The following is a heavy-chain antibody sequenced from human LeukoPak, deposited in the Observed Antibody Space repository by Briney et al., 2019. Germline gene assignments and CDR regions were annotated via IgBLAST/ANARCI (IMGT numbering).Heavy chain of an antibody. Sequence: GGSLRLSCAASGFTFSSYAMSWVRQAPGKGLEWVSAISCSGGSTYYADSVKGRFTISRDNSKNTVYLQMNSLRAEDTAVYYCARDRAYFWSGYHQYFDYWGQGTLVTVSS. V-gene: IGHV3-23*01. CDR1: GFTFSSYA. J-gene: IGHJ4*02. D-gene: IGHD3-3*01. CDR3: ARDRAYFWSGYHQYFDY. CDR2: ISCSGGST.